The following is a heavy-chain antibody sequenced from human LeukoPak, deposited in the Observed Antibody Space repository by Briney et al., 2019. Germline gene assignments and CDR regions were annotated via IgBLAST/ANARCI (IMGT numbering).Heavy chain of an antibody. Sequence: ASVKVSCKASGYTFSNYYLHWLRQAPRQRPEWLGIINPSGSTNYAQKFEGRVTMTSDLSTSTVYMELNSLRSEDTATYYCARDVAPRPGPVHYFDYWGQGTLVTVSS. CDR2: INPSGST. CDR1: GYTFSNYY. V-gene: IGHV1-46*01. J-gene: IGHJ4*02. CDR3: ARDVAPRPGPVHYFDY. D-gene: IGHD6-6*01.